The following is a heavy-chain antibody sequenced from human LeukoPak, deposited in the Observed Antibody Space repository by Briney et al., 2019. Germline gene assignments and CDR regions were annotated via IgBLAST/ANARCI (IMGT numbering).Heavy chain of an antibody. Sequence: ASVKVSCKVSGYTLTELSMHWVRQAPGKGLDWMGGFDPEDGETIYAQKFQGRVTMTEDTSTDTAYMELSSLRSEDTAVYYCATAVAKITTVALDYWGQGTLVTVSS. CDR3: ATAVAKITTVALDY. CDR2: FDPEDGET. CDR1: GYTLTELS. D-gene: IGHD5-24*01. J-gene: IGHJ4*02. V-gene: IGHV1-24*01.